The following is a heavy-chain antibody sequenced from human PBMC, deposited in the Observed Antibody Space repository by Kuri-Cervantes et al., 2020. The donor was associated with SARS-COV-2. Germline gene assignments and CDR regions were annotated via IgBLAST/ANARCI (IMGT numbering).Heavy chain of an antibody. Sequence: SETLSLTCTVSGGSISSSSYYWGWIRQPPGKGLEWIGSIYYSGSTYYNPFLKSRVTISVDTSKNQFSLKLSSVTAADTAVYYCARQVMSSITIFGVVITRNWFDPWGQGTLVTVSS. J-gene: IGHJ5*02. D-gene: IGHD3-3*01. CDR3: ARQVMSSITIFGVVITRNWFDP. CDR2: IYYSGST. V-gene: IGHV4-39*01. CDR1: GGSISSSSYY.